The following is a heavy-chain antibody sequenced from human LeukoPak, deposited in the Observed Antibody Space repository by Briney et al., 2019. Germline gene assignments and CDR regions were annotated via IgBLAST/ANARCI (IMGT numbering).Heavy chain of an antibody. V-gene: IGHV3-30*03. J-gene: IGHJ4*02. CDR2: ISYDGSNK. CDR3: ARDGDFWSGYSTAPDC. CDR1: GFTFSSYG. Sequence: PGGSLRLSCAASGFTFSSYGMHWVRQAPGKGLEWVAVISYDGSNKYYADSVKGRFTISRDNSKNTLYLQMNSLRAEDTAVYYCARDGDFWSGYSTAPDCWGQGTLVTVSS. D-gene: IGHD3-3*01.